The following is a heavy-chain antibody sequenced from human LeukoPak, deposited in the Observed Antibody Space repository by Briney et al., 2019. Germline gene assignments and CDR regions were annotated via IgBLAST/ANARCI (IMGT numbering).Heavy chain of an antibody. CDR3: AKAYYYGSGSYYGYFDY. D-gene: IGHD3-10*01. J-gene: IGHJ4*02. Sequence: GGSLRLSCAASGFTFSSYGMSWVRQAPGKGVEWVSAISGSGGSTYYADSVKGRFTISRDNSKNTLYLQMNSLRAEDTAVYYCAKAYYYGSGSYYGYFDYWGQGTLVTVSS. CDR2: ISGSGGST. CDR1: GFTFSSYG. V-gene: IGHV3-23*01.